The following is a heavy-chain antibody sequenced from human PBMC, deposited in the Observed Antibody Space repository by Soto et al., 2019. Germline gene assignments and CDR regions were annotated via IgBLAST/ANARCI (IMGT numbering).Heavy chain of an antibody. CDR1: GFTFTRHW. J-gene: IGHJ6*02. Sequence: GESLKISCKGPGFTFTRHWISWVRQMPGGGLEWMGKIDPSDSYTNYSPSFQGHVTISADKSINTAYLQWSGLQASDTAMYYCARSLAYCTGGTCYKGYGMDVWGQGTTVTVSS. D-gene: IGHD2-8*02. CDR2: IDPSDSYT. V-gene: IGHV5-10-1*01. CDR3: ARSLAYCTGGTCYKGYGMDV.